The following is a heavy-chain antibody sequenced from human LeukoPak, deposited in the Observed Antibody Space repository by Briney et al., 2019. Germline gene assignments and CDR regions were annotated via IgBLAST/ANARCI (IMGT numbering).Heavy chain of an antibody. D-gene: IGHD6-13*01. V-gene: IGHV3-74*01. J-gene: IGHJ4*02. Sequence: GGSLRLSCVASGFTFDAYWMHWVRQAPGKGLVWVSRINSDGSSTSYADSVKGRFTISRDNAKNTLYLQMNSLRAEDTAVYYCARGARSVVGYSSSPDYWGQGTLVTVSS. CDR1: GFTFDAYW. CDR3: ARGARSVVGYSSSPDY. CDR2: INSDGSST.